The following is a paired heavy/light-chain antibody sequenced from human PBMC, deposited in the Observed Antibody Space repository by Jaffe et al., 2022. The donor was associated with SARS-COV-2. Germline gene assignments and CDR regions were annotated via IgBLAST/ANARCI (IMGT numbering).Light chain of an antibody. Sequence: EIVLTQSPATLSLSPGERATLSCRASQNVNSHLAWYQQKPGQAPSLLIYDASNRATGIPARFSGSGSETDFTLTIGSLEPEDFAVYFCQQRSDWPLTFGGGTRVQI. J-gene: IGKJ4*01. CDR3: QQRSDWPLT. V-gene: IGKV3-11*01. CDR1: QNVNSH. CDR2: DAS.
Heavy chain of an antibody. Sequence: EIQLVESGGGLAQPGGSLRLSCVASGFTFNPYSMTWVRQAPGKGLEWVSTVSGSGEETFYTDSVKGRFTISRDNSNNALYLQMSSLRDEDTAVYFCAKHFNTDSGGSHYCAFDHWGQGTLVTVSS. CDR2: VSGSGEET. V-gene: IGHV3-23*04. CDR3: AKHFNTDSGGSHYCAFDH. D-gene: IGHD3-10*01. CDR1: GFTFNPYS. J-gene: IGHJ4*02.